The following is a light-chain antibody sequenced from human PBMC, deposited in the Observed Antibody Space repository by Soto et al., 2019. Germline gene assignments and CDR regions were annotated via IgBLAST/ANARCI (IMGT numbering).Light chain of an antibody. CDR3: QKYDSAPRT. V-gene: IGKV1-27*01. CDR2: GAS. CDR1: QGLRKY. J-gene: IGKJ1*01. Sequence: DIQMTQSPSSLSASVGDRVTITCRASQGLRKYLAWYQQKPGKVPNLLIYGASTLPSGVPARFSGSGSGTDFSLTISSLQPEDVATYYCQKYDSAPRTFGQGTKVEIK.